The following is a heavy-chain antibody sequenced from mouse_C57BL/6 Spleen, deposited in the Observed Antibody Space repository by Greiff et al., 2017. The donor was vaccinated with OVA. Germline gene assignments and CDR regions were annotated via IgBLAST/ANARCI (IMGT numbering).Heavy chain of an antibody. V-gene: IGHV1-26*01. CDR3: ARRTTVVSYAMDY. Sequence: VQLQQSGPELVKPGASVKISCKASGYTFTDYYMNWVKQSHGKSLEWIGDINPNNGGTSYNQKFKGKATLTVDKSSSTAYMELRSLTSEDSAVYYCARRTTVVSYAMDYWGQGTSVTASS. CDR2: INPNNGGT. D-gene: IGHD1-1*01. J-gene: IGHJ4*01. CDR1: GYTFTDYY.